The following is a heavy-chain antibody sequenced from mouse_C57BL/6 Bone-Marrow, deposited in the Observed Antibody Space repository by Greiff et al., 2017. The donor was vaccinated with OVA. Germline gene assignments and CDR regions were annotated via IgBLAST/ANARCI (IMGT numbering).Heavy chain of an antibody. Sequence: VQLQQSGAELARPGASVKLSCKASGYTFTSYGISWVKQRTGQGLEWIGEIYPRSGNTYYNEKFKGKATLTADKSSSTAYMELRSLTSEDSAVYFCAREWIGYSNYFWYFDVWGTGTTVTVSS. V-gene: IGHV1-81*01. CDR2: IYPRSGNT. D-gene: IGHD2-5*01. CDR3: AREWIGYSNYFWYFDV. J-gene: IGHJ1*03. CDR1: GYTFTSYG.